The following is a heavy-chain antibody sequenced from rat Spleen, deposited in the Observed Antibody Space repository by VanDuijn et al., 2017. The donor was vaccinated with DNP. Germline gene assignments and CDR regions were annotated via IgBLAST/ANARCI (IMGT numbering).Heavy chain of an antibody. CDR2: ILYDGTQT. CDR1: GFTFSDYN. CDR3: ATRGYNSDYFDY. D-gene: IGHD4-3*01. Sequence: EVHLVESGGGLVQPGRSLKLSCAASGFTFSDYNMAWVRQAPKKGLEWVATILYDGTQTHYRDSVKGRFTISRDNAKTTLYLQMDSLRSEDTATYYCATRGYNSDYFDYWGQGVMVTVSS. V-gene: IGHV5S10*01. J-gene: IGHJ2*01.